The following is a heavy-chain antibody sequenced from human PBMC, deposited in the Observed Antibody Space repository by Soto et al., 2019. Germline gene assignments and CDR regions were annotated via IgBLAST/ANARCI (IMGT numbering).Heavy chain of an antibody. D-gene: IGHD3-10*01. CDR3: ARDNRPMMYHYVSGNKRDIDAFDI. Sequence: ASVKVSCKASGYTFTGYYIHWVRQAPGQGLEWMGWINPNIGGTSYSQKFQGWVTMTRDTSISTAYVELSRLRSDDTAVYYCARDNRPMMYHYVSGNKRDIDAFDIWGQGTMVTVSS. CDR2: INPNIGGT. J-gene: IGHJ3*02. V-gene: IGHV1-2*04. CDR1: GYTFTGYY.